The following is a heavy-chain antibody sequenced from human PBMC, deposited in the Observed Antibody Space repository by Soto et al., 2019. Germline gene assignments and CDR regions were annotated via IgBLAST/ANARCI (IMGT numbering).Heavy chain of an antibody. V-gene: IGHV3-7*03. D-gene: IGHD6-13*01. CDR3: AGGSGWLSDY. CDR2: ISKDGSEK. Sequence: EVQLVESGGGLVQPGGSLRLSCAASGFSISSYWMNWVRQAPGKGLEWVALISKDGSEKYYVYSVKGRFTISRDNDKNSLYLQMNSPRDDDTAIYYCAGGSGWLSDYWGRGTLVTVSS. CDR1: GFSISSYW. J-gene: IGHJ4*02.